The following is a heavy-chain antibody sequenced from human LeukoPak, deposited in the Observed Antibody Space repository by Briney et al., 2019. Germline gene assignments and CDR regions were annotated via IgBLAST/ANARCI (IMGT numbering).Heavy chain of an antibody. CDR1: GFTLSNYG. J-gene: IGHJ4*02. V-gene: IGHV3-33*01. Sequence: GRSLRLSCAASGFTLSNYGMHWVRQAPGKGLEWVAVIWHDGSNKYYADSVKGRFTISRDNAKNSLYLQMNSLRAEDTAVYYCARAPPGYSYGYNWYFDYWGQGTLVTVSS. CDR3: ARAPPGYSYGYNWYFDY. D-gene: IGHD5-18*01. CDR2: IWHDGSNK.